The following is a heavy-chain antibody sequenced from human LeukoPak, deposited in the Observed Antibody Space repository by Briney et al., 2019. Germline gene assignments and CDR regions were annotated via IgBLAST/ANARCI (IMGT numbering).Heavy chain of an antibody. J-gene: IGHJ4*02. V-gene: IGHV3-30*04. CDR3: ARGDCGGDCYWFDY. D-gene: IGHD2-21*02. Sequence: GRSLRLSCAASGFTFSSYAMHWVRQAPGKGLEWAAVISYDGSNKYYADSVKGRFTISRDNSKNTLYLQMNSLRAEDTAVYYCARGDCGGDCYWFDYWGQGTLVTVSS. CDR1: GFTFSSYA. CDR2: ISYDGSNK.